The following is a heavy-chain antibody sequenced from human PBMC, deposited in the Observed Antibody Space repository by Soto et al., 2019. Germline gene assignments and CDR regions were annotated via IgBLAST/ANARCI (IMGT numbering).Heavy chain of an antibody. V-gene: IGHV1-69*13. J-gene: IGHJ4*02. Sequence: SVKVACKSSGGTFSNNTISWVRQAPGQGLEWMGGIMPVFGRPNYAQKFQGRVTITADEYTRTAYMELSRLKSDATAVYYCARQFDYDTSGYYYAYWRQGTQVTVSS. D-gene: IGHD3-22*01. CDR2: IMPVFGRP. CDR3: ARQFDYDTSGYYYAY. CDR1: GGTFSNNT.